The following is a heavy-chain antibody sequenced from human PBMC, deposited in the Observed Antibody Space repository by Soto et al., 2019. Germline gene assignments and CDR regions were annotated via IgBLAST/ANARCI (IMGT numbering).Heavy chain of an antibody. Sequence: PSETLSLTCTVSGGSIISYYWSWLRQPAGKGLEWIGRIYSTGTTTYNPALKSRVTMSVDRSKNQFSLKLTSVTAADTAVYYCAREAGDDYGDFDDYWGQGTQVTVSS. CDR1: GGSIISYY. CDR2: IYSTGTT. V-gene: IGHV4-4*07. D-gene: IGHD4-17*01. J-gene: IGHJ4*02. CDR3: AREAGDDYGDFDDY.